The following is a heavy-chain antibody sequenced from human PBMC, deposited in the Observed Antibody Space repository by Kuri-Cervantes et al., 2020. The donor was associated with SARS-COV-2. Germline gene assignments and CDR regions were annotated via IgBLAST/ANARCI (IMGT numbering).Heavy chain of an antibody. CDR1: GYSFTSYW. Sequence: KVSCKGSGYSFTSYWIGWVRQMPGKGLEWMGIIYPGDSDTRYSPSFQGQVTISADKSISTAYLQWSSLKASDTAMYYCAMSLYLHGSGYYYDAFDIWGQGTVVTVSS. V-gene: IGHV5-51*01. CDR2: IYPGDSDT. D-gene: IGHD3-22*01. J-gene: IGHJ3*02. CDR3: AMSLYLHGSGYYYDAFDI.